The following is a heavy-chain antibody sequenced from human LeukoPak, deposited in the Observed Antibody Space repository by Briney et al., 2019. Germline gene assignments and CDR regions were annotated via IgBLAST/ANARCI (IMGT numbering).Heavy chain of an antibody. J-gene: IGHJ5*02. V-gene: IGHV3-74*01. CDR2: IKYDGSHT. CDR3: ATARRQGYNLVDS. Sequence: PGGSLRLSCAASGFIFSNYWMLWVRQAPGKRLLWVSRIKYDGSHTDYADSVKGRFTISRDNAKNTLFLQMNSLRAEDTAVYYCATARRQGYNLVDSWGQGTLVTVSS. CDR1: GFIFSNYW. D-gene: IGHD5-24*01.